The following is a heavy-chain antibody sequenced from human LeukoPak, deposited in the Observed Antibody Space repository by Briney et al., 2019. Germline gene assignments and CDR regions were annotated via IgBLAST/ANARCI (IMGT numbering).Heavy chain of an antibody. Sequence: SVKVSCKASGDTFSTYAFNWVRQAPGQGLEWTGGIVPISDTTNYAQTLQGRVTITTDKSTNTVYMELSSLTSEDTGVYYCARGASVRVVPMSYYYAMDVWGEGTTVIVSS. V-gene: IGHV1-69*05. CDR3: ARGASVRVVPMSYYYAMDV. D-gene: IGHD2-2*01. CDR1: GDTFSTYA. J-gene: IGHJ6*04. CDR2: IVPISDTT.